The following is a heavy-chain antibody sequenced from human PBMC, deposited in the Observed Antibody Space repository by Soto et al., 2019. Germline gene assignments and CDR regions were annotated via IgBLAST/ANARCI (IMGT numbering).Heavy chain of an antibody. D-gene: IGHD6-6*01. CDR1: GFTFSGSG. J-gene: IGHJ4*02. CDR2: IRSKANSYAT. Sequence: GGSRRLSWAASGFTFSGSGMHWVRQASGEGLEWVGRIRSKANSYATAYAASVKGRFTISRDDSKNTAYLQMNSLKTEDTAVYYCTRSLEYSSSSLDYWGQGTLVTVSS. V-gene: IGHV3-73*01. CDR3: TRSLEYSSSSLDY.